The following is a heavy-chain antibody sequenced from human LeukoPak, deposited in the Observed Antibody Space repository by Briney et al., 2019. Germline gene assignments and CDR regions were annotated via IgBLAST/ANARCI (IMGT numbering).Heavy chain of an antibody. V-gene: IGHV3-7*01. CDR1: GFTFSSYW. Sequence: AGGSLRLPCAASGFTFSSYWMSWVRQAPGKGLEWVANIKQDGSEKYYVDSVKGRFTISRDNAKNSLYLQMNSLRAEDTAVYYCARAYSSGWHGGAFDIWGQGTMVTVSS. CDR2: IKQDGSEK. CDR3: ARAYSSGWHGGAFDI. J-gene: IGHJ3*02. D-gene: IGHD6-19*01.